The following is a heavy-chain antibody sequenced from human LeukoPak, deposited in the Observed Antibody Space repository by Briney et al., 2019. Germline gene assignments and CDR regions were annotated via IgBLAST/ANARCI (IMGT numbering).Heavy chain of an antibody. V-gene: IGHV4-59*08. Sequence: TSETLSLTCIVSGGSINGYYWSWIRQPPGKGLEWIGYIYYSGSTHYNPSLQSRVTISVDTSKNQFSLELSSVTAADTAVYYCARRMRYYYDSSDFPTPNWFDPWGQGTLVTVSS. D-gene: IGHD3-22*01. CDR3: ARRMRYYYDSSDFPTPNWFDP. CDR1: GGSINGYY. CDR2: IYYSGST. J-gene: IGHJ5*02.